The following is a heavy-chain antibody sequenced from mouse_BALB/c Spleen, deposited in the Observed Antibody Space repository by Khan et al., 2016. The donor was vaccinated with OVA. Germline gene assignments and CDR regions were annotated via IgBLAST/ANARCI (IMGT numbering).Heavy chain of an antibody. Sequence: VQLQESGAELVRPGASVKLSCKTSGYIFTSYWIHWVKQRSGQGLEWIARIYPGTDNAYYSEKLKDKATLTADKSSSTAYMQLSSQKSEDSAVYFCAREEALYYFEYWGQGTTLTVSS. CDR3: AREEALYYFEY. J-gene: IGHJ2*01. D-gene: IGHD3-2*02. V-gene: IGHV1S132*01. CDR2: IYPGTDNA. CDR1: GYIFTSYW.